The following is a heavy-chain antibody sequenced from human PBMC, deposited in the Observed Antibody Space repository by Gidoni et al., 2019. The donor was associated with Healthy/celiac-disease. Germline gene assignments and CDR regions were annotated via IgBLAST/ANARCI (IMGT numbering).Heavy chain of an antibody. CDR1: GFTFSSYG. Sequence: QVQLVESGGGVVQPGRSLRLSCAASGFTFSSYGMHWVRQAPGKGLEWVAVIWYDGSNKYYADSVKGRFTISRDNSKNTLYLQMNSLRAEDTAVYYCARGSRYSSSWYTGDYWGQGTLVTVSS. CDR2: IWYDGSNK. D-gene: IGHD6-13*01. V-gene: IGHV3-33*01. J-gene: IGHJ4*02. CDR3: ARGSRYSSSWYTGDY.